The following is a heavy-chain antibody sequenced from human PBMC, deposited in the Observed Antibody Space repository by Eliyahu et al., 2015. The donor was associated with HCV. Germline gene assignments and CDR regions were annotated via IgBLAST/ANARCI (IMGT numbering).Heavy chain of an antibody. J-gene: IGHJ6*02. CDR2: IFCCWGT. CDR1: GGSISSSSYY. CDR3: ARRPMTGFGMDV. D-gene: IGHD1-14*01. Sequence: QLHLQESGPGLVKPSETLSLTCTVSGGSISSSSYYWAWIRQPPGKGLEVVGGIFCCWGTHHSPSLKSRVTISVDASKSYFSLKLNSVTAADTAVYYCARRPMTGFGMDVWGQGTTVTVSS. V-gene: IGHV4-39*02.